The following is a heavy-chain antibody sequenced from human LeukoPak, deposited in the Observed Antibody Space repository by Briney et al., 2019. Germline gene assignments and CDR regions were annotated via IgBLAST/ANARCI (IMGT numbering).Heavy chain of an antibody. Sequence: ASVKVSCKASGYTFTGYYMHWVRPAPGQGLEWMGWINPNSGGTNYAQKFQGRVTLTRDTSISTAYMELSRLRSDDTAVYYCARVPQQQLVERYFDYWGQGTLATVSS. J-gene: IGHJ4*02. CDR1: GYTFTGYY. V-gene: IGHV1-2*02. CDR2: INPNSGGT. D-gene: IGHD6-13*01. CDR3: ARVPQQQLVERYFDY.